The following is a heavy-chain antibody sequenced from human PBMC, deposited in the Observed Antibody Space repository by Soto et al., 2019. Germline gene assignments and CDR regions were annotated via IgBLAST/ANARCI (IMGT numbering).Heavy chain of an antibody. V-gene: IGHV4-39*01. CDR2: VYYRGRS. CDR3: VSQRTTVPTQAYFDY. CDR1: GGSITNSSYY. D-gene: IGHD4-17*01. J-gene: IGHJ4*02. Sequence: GTLSLHCTVSGGSITNSSYYWGWIRQSPGKGLEWIGIVYYRGRSYSKSSVKSRVTISVDTSKNRFSLSLNSVTSSDTAVYFCVSQRTTVPTQAYFDYWGQGTLVTVSS.